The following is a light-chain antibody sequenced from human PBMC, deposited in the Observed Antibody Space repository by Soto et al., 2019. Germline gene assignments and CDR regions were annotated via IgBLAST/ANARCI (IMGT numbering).Light chain of an antibody. J-gene: IGLJ1*01. Sequence: SVLTQPASVSGSPGQSITISCTGTSSDIGGYNYVSWYQQLPGKVPKLIIYDVSNRPSGLSDRFSGSKSGNAASLTISGLQAEDEADYYCSSYTSTSTLYVFGTGTKLTVL. CDR2: DVS. CDR1: SSDIGGYNY. V-gene: IGLV2-14*03. CDR3: SSYTSTSTLYV.